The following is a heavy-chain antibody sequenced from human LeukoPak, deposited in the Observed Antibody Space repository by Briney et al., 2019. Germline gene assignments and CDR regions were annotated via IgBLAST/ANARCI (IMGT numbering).Heavy chain of an antibody. V-gene: IGHV4-39*07. D-gene: IGHD3-22*01. CDR3: ARTSYYYDSSGYYYPYYFDY. CDR1: GGSIRSTTYY. J-gene: IGHJ4*02. CDR2: IYYSGNT. Sequence: SETLSLTCSVSGGSIRSTTYYWGWIRQPPGKGLEWIGSIYYSGNTYYTPSLMSRFTISVDTSKNQFYLNLSSVTAADTAVYYCARTSYYYDSSGYYYPYYFDYWGQGTLVTVSS.